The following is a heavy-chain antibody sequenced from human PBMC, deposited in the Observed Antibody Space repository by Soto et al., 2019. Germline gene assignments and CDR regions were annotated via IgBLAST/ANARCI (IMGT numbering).Heavy chain of an antibody. J-gene: IGHJ5*02. CDR2: IYYSGST. Sequence: SETLSLTCTVSGGSISSTNYYWGWIRQPPGKGLECIGGIYYSGSTYYNPSLKSRVTISVDTSKNQFSLTLSSVTAADTAMYYCARQKYTTPVIKTNWFDPWGQATLVTVS. V-gene: IGHV4-39*01. CDR1: GGSISSTNYY. CDR3: ARQKYTTPVIKTNWFDP. D-gene: IGHD1-1*01.